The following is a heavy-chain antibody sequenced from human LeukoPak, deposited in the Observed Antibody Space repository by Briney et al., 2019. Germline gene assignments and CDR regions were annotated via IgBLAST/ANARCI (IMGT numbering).Heavy chain of an antibody. Sequence: GGSLTLPCAASRFTVYSNYKSWLRHAPGKGLEWVSDIYSGGRTYYADSVKGRITIPRGNPKNTLYLQMNRLRAEDRAVYYCARRYCSSTSCYTSPFDYWGQGTLVTVSS. D-gene: IGHD2-2*02. V-gene: IGHV3-53*01. CDR3: ARRYCSSTSCYTSPFDY. CDR2: IYSGGRT. CDR1: RFTVYSNY. J-gene: IGHJ4*02.